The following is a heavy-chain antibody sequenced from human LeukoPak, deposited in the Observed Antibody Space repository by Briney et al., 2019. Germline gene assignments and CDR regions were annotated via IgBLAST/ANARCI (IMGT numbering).Heavy chain of an antibody. V-gene: IGHV3-66*02. CDR3: ARERGSWAFDI. D-gene: IGHD1-26*01. J-gene: IGHJ3*02. Sequence: GGSLRLSCAASGFTVSSNYMSWVRQAPGKGLEWVSVIYSGDTTYHAGSVKGRFTISRDNSKNTLYLQMNSLRAEDTAVYYCARERGSWAFDIWGQGTMVTVSS. CDR1: GFTVSSNY. CDR2: IYSGDTT.